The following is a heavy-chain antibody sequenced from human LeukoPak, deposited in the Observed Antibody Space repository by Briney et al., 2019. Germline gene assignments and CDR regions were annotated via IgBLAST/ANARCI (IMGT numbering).Heavy chain of an antibody. V-gene: IGHV3-30*02. CDR2: IRYDGSNK. Sequence: AGGSLRLSCAASGFTFSSYGMHWVRQAPGKGLEWVAFIRYDGSNKYYADSVKGRFTISRDNSKNTLYLQMSSLRAEDTAVYYCAKDPGGRLDYWGQGTLVTVSS. CDR1: GFTFSSYG. D-gene: IGHD3-10*01. CDR3: AKDPGGRLDY. J-gene: IGHJ4*02.